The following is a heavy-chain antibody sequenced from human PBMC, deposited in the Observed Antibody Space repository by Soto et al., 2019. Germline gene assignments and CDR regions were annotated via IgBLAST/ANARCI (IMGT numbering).Heavy chain of an antibody. V-gene: IGHV5-10-1*01. Sequence: PGESLKISCKGSGYSFTSYWISWVRQMPGKGLEWMGRIDPSDSYTNYSPSFQGHVTISADKSISTAYLQWSSLKASDTAMYYCVRQRYSGYDSFLRYYYYGMDVWGQGTTVTVSS. D-gene: IGHD5-12*01. CDR3: VRQRYSGYDSFLRYYYYGMDV. CDR1: GYSFTSYW. J-gene: IGHJ6*02. CDR2: IDPSDSYT.